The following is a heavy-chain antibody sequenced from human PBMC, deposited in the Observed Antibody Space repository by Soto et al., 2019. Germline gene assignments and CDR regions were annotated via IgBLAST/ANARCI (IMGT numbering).Heavy chain of an antibody. CDR2: IKTKSDGALT. CDR1: GLTLSDSW. CDR3: AREMCVDVV. J-gene: IGHJ4*02. V-gene: IGHV3-15*05. D-gene: IGHD2-21*01. Sequence: EVQLVESGGGLVKPGVTLRLSCVGSGLTLSDSWMNWVRQIPGKGPEWVGRIKTKSDGALTDYTALAKGRFTSSRDDSESTEYLQMNSVKTEDTAVYYCAREMCVDVVWGQGTLVTVSS.